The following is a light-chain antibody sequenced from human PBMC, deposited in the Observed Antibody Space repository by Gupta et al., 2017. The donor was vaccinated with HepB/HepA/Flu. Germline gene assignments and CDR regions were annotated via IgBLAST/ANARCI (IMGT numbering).Light chain of an antibody. Sequence: DIQITQSPSSLSASVGDRVTITCRTSQNIGNSLAWYQQKPGKAPKTLIYGASSLQSGVPLRVSGSGSGTEFTLTISSLQPEDFGTYYCHQYNTYPWTFGQGTRVEI. CDR3: HQYNTYPWT. CDR2: GAS. J-gene: IGKJ1*01. CDR1: QNIGNS. V-gene: IGKV1-16*01.